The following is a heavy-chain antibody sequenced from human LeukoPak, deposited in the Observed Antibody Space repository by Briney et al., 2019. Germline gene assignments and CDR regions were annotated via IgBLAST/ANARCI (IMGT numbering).Heavy chain of an antibody. D-gene: IGHD3-3*01. J-gene: IGHJ4*02. CDR2: IKQDGSEK. Sequence: EGSLRLSCAASGFTFSSYWMSWVRQAPGKGLEWVANIKQDGSEKYYVDSVKGRFTISRDNAKNSLYLQMNSLRAEDTAVYYCARDSLPYDFWRAVGGQGTLVTVSS. V-gene: IGHV3-7*01. CDR1: GFTFSSYW. CDR3: ARDSLPYDFWRAV.